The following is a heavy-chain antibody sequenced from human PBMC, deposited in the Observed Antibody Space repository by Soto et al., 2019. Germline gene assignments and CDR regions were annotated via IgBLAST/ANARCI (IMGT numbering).Heavy chain of an antibody. D-gene: IGHD2-21*02. CDR2: IIPIFGTA. V-gene: IGHV1-69*06. Sequence: TCKASGGTFSSYAISWFRQAPGQGLEWMGGIIPIFGTANYAQKFQGRVTITADKSTSTAYMELSSLRSEDTAVYYCAREGCGGDCYHYYYGMDVWGQGTTVTVSS. CDR1: GGTFSSYA. CDR3: AREGCGGDCYHYYYGMDV. J-gene: IGHJ6*02.